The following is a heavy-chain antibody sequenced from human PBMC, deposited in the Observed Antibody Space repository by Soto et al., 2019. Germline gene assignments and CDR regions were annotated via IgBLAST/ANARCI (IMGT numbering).Heavy chain of an antibody. CDR1: GFTFSSYA. D-gene: IGHD3-22*01. CDR2: ISSGGTNT. Sequence: EVQLLESGGDLIQPGGSLRLSCVAPGFTFSSYALSWVRQAPGQGLEWVSGISSGGTNTYYTDSVKGRFTVSRDDFKNTLYLQLDSLRAEDTAIYYCVTGVYEIGGYYYDVFDHWGQGTRVTVS. V-gene: IGHV3-23*01. J-gene: IGHJ4*02. CDR3: VTGVYEIGGYYYDVFDH.